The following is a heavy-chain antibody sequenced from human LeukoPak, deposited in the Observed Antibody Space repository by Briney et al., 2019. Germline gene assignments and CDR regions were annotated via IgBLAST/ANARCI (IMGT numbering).Heavy chain of an antibody. CDR3: ARDSGYDSSGYYYRQYYGMDI. D-gene: IGHD3-22*01. CDR1: GFTFSSYS. V-gene: IGHV3-21*01. Sequence: GGSLRLSCAASGFTFSSYSMNWVRQAPGKGLEWVSSISSSSSYIYYADSVKGRFTISRDNAKNSLYLQMNSLRAEDTAVYYCARDSGYDSSGYYYRQYYGMDIWGQGTTVTVSS. J-gene: IGHJ6*02. CDR2: ISSSSSYI.